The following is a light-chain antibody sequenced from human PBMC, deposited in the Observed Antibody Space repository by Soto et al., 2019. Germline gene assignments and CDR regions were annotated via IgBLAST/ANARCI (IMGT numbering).Light chain of an antibody. CDR2: GPS. Sequence: EIVLTQSPGTLSLSPGKRATLSCRASQSVPKNYLAWYQHKPGQAPRLLIYGPSSRATGIPDRFSGSGSGTDFTLSISRLEPEDFAVYYCHQYATSPQTFGQGTKVEIQ. V-gene: IGKV3-20*01. CDR3: HQYATSPQT. J-gene: IGKJ1*01. CDR1: QSVPKNY.